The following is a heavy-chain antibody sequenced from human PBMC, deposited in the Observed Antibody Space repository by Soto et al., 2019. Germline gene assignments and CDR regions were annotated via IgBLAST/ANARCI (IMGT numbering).Heavy chain of an antibody. CDR3: ARNPGPYYYDSSGYYYCFDY. D-gene: IGHD3-22*01. J-gene: IGHJ4*02. CDR1: RGSTIRVAYS. CDR2: IYYSGIT. Sequence: LSLTCTVSRGSTIRVAYSLSWIRQPPGKGLEWIGYIYYSGITYYNQSLKSRVTISVDTSKNQFSLKLSSVTAADTAVYYCARNPGPYYYDSSGYYYCFDYWGQGTLVTVSS. V-gene: IGHV4-31*03.